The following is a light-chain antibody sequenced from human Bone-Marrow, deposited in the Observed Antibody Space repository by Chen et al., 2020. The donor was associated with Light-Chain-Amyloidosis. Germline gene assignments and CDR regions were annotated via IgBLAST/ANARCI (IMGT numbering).Light chain of an antibody. CDR1: NIGTKN. V-gene: IGLV3-21*02. J-gene: IGLJ3*02. Sequence: SYVATQPPAVSVAPGQTARITCGGTNIGTKNVHWLQQRPGHAPVLVVYDDRERPSGIPARFSGSNSGNTATLRISRVEAGDEADYYCQVWDSGTDLWVFGGGTKLTVL. CDR3: QVWDSGTDLWV. CDR2: DDR.